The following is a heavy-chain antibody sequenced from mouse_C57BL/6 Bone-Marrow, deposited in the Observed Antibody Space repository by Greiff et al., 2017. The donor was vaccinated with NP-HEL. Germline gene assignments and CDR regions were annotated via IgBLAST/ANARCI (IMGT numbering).Heavy chain of an antibody. CDR2: IYPRSGNT. D-gene: IGHD1-1*01. Sequence: QVQLKQSGAELARPGASVKLSCKASGYTFTSYGISWVKQRTGQGLEWIGEIYPRSGNTYYNEKFKGKATLTADKSSSTAYMELRSLTSEDSAVYFCARSHYDGSSLAGFAYWGQGTLVTVSA. CDR1: GYTFTSYG. V-gene: IGHV1-81*01. J-gene: IGHJ3*01. CDR3: ARSHYDGSSLAGFAY.